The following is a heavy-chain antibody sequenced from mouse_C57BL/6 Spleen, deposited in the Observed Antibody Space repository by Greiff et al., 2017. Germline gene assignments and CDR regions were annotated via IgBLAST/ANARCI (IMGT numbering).Heavy chain of an antibody. Sequence: EVMLVESGGDLVKPGGSLKLSCAASGFTFSSYGMSWVRQTPDKRLEWVATISSGGSYTYYPDSVKGRFTISRDNAKNTLYLQMSSLKSEDTAMYYCARHGDGTYAMDYWGQGTSVTVSS. CDR2: ISSGGSYT. J-gene: IGHJ4*01. V-gene: IGHV5-6*02. D-gene: IGHD2-1*01. CDR1: GFTFSSYG. CDR3: ARHGDGTYAMDY.